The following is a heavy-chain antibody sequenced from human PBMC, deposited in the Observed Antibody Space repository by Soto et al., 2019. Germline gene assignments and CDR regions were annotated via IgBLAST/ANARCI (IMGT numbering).Heavy chain of an antibody. CDR1: VGSFSAFY. D-gene: IGHD6-19*01. V-gene: IGHV4-34*01. Sequence: SETLSLTCAVYVGSFSAFYWSWIRQPPGKGLEWIGDINRSGSSTYSPSLKSRVSISVDTSKNQFSLKLNSVTATDTAVYYCARGRPKRSGGFVHYYFQPMDVWGKGNTVTVS. CDR2: INRSGSS. CDR3: ARGRPKRSGGFVHYYFQPMDV. J-gene: IGHJ6*04.